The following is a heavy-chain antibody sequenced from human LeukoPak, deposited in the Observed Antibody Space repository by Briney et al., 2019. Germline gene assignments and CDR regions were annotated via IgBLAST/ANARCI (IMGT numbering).Heavy chain of an antibody. V-gene: IGHV1-18*01. CDR3: ARPTVTTPSYFGY. D-gene: IGHD4-17*01. J-gene: IGHJ4*02. CDR1: GYTFTSYG. CDR2: ISAYNGNT. Sequence: ASVKVSCKASGYTFTSYGISWVRQAPGQGLEWMGWISAYNGNTNYAQKFQGRVTMTRNTSISTAYMELSSLRSEDTAVYYCARPTVTTPSYFGYWGQGTLVTVSS.